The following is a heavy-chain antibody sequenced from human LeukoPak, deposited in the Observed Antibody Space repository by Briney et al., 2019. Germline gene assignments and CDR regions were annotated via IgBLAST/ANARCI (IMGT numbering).Heavy chain of an antibody. Sequence: NPSETLSLTCAVYGGSFSGYYWSWIRQPPGKGLEWIGEINHSGSTNYNPSLKSRVTISVDTSKNQFSLKLSSVTAADTAVYYCARGRGSSSFWGQETLVTVSS. V-gene: IGHV4-34*01. CDR1: GGSFSGYY. CDR2: INHSGST. J-gene: IGHJ4*02. D-gene: IGHD6-6*01. CDR3: ARGRGSSSF.